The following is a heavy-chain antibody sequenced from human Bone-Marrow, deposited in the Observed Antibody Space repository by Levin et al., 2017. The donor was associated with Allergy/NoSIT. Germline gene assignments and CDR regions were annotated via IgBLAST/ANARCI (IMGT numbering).Heavy chain of an antibody. V-gene: IGHV3-33*01. Sequence: GESLKISCAASGFTFSRYGMHWVRQAPGKGLEWIGVIWYDGNNKFYADSVRDRFSISRDNSNDTLYLQMNSLRVEDTAVYYCARDGAPKITFGGVFENWFDPWGHGTLVIVSS. CDR1: GFTFSRYG. D-gene: IGHD3-16*02. J-gene: IGHJ5*02. CDR3: ARDGAPKITFGGVFENWFDP. CDR2: IWYDGNNK.